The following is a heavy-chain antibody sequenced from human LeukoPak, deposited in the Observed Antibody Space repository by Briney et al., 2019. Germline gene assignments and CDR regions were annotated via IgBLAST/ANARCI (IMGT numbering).Heavy chain of an antibody. CDR2: IIPILGIA. V-gene: IGHV1-69*02. CDR3: ARAPLYCSSTSCYQGSNWFDP. CDR1: GGTFSSYT. D-gene: IGHD2-2*01. J-gene: IGHJ5*02. Sequence: SVKVSCKASGGTFSSYTISWVRQAPGQGLEWIGRIIPILGIANYAQKFQGGVTITADKSTSTAYMELSSLRSEDTAVYYCARAPLYCSSTSCYQGSNWFDPWGQGTLVTVSS.